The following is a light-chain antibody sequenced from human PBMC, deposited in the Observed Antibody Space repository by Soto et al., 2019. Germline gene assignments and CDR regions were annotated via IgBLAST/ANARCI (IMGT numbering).Light chain of an antibody. Sequence: DIQMTQSPSSLSASVEDRVTITCRASQSISSYLNWYQQKPGKAPKVLIYAASSLQSGIPSRFSGSGSGTDFTLTISSLQPEDFASYYCQQLDRYPFTFGGGTKVDIK. CDR2: AAS. V-gene: IGKV1-39*01. CDR1: QSISSY. CDR3: QQLDRYPFT. J-gene: IGKJ4*01.